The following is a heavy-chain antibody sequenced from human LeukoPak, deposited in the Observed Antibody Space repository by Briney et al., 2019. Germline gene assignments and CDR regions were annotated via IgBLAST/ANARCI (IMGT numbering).Heavy chain of an antibody. CDR3: ARQDYYGSGSYSVDWFDP. D-gene: IGHD3-10*01. Sequence: SETLSLTCAVYGGSFSGYYWSWIRQPPGKGLEWIGEINHSGSTNYNPSLKSRVTISVDTSKNQFSLKLSSVTAADTAVYYCARQDYYGSGSYSVDWFDPWGQGTLVTVSS. V-gene: IGHV4-34*01. CDR1: GGSFSGYY. J-gene: IGHJ5*02. CDR2: INHSGST.